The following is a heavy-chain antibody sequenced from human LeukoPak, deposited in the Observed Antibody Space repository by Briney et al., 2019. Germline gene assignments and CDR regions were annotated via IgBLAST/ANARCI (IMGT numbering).Heavy chain of an antibody. CDR2: IYSSGST. CDR3: ARGGFLWSWFDP. J-gene: IGHJ5*02. D-gene: IGHD3-10*01. CDR1: GGSISSSYYY. Sequence: PSETLSLTCTVSGGSISSSYYYWGWIRQPPGKGLEWIGSIYSSGSTYYNPSLKSRITISVDKSKNQFSLKLSSVTAADTAVYYCARGGFLWSWFDPWGQGTLVTVSS. V-gene: IGHV4-39*07.